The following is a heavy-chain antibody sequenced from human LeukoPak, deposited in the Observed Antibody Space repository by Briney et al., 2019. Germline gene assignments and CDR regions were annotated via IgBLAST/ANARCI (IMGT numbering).Heavy chain of an antibody. CDR3: ANTAVAGPYYYYYGMDV. CDR2: ISSSGSTI. J-gene: IGHJ6*02. CDR1: GFTFSDYY. V-gene: IGHV3-11*04. Sequence: GGSLRLSCAASGFTFSDYYMSWIRQAPGKGLEWVSYISSSGSTIYYADSVKGRFTISRDNAKNTLYLQMNSLRAEDTAVYYCANTAVAGPYYYYYGMDVWGQGTTVTVSS. D-gene: IGHD6-19*01.